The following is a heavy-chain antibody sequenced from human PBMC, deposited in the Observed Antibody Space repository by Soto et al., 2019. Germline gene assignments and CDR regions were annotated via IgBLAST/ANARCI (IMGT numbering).Heavy chain of an antibody. J-gene: IGHJ4*02. D-gene: IGHD2-21*01. CDR2: LTHDGSRD. Sequence: QVQLVESGGGVVQPGRSLRLSCAAAGFTVTTYGMQWVRQAPGKGLEWVARLTHDGSRDFYADSVKGRFTISRDTSKNTLYLQMNRLRPEDTAVYYCASIADYWGQGTLVTVSP. CDR1: GFTVTTYG. V-gene: IGHV3-30*03. CDR3: ASIADY.